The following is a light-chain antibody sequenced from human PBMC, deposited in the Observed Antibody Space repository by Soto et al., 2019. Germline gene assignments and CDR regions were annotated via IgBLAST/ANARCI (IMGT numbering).Light chain of an antibody. V-gene: IGKV3-20*01. CDR3: QQYGNPPQT. J-gene: IGKJ1*01. CDR2: GAS. Sequence: EIVLTQSPGTLSLSPGEPVTLSCRASQTVLSSYEAWYQQKPGQAPRLLIYGASSRATGIPDRFSGGGSGTDFTLTISRLEPEDFGIYYCQQYGNPPQTFGQGTKVEIK. CDR1: QTVLSSY.